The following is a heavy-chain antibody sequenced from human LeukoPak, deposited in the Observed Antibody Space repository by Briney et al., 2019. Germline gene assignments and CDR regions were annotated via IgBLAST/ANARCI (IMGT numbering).Heavy chain of an antibody. D-gene: IGHD3-10*01. CDR3: AKDRSRENYYGSGSSPPDY. Sequence: GGSLRLSCAASGFTFRSHGMHWVRQAPGKGLEWVAVISYDGSDKYYADSVKGQFTISRDNSKNTLYLQMNSLRAEDTAVYYCAKDRSRENYYGSGSSPPDYWGQGTLVTVSS. CDR2: ISYDGSDK. J-gene: IGHJ4*02. V-gene: IGHV3-30*18. CDR1: GFTFRSHG.